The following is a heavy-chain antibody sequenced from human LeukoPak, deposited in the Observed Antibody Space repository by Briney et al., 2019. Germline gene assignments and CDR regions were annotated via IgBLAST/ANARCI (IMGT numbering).Heavy chain of an antibody. V-gene: IGHV4-38-2*01. CDR3: ALGSDILTGYNWFDP. Sequence: SETLSLTCAVSGYSISSGYYWGWIRQPPGKGLEWIGSIYHSGSTYYNPSLKSRVTISVDTSKNQFSPKLSSVTAADTAVYYCALGSDILTGYNWFDPWGQGTLVTVSS. D-gene: IGHD3-9*01. J-gene: IGHJ5*02. CDR2: IYHSGST. CDR1: GYSISSGYY.